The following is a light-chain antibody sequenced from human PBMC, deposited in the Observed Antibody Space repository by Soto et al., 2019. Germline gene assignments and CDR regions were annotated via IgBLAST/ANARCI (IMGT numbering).Light chain of an antibody. CDR1: QSILYSSNNKNY. V-gene: IGKV4-1*01. CDR2: WAT. CDR3: QQDYGAPPYP. J-gene: IGKJ2*01. Sequence: DIVMTQSPDSLAVSLGERATINCKSSQSILYSSNNKNYLAWYQQKPGQPPKLLIYWATTRESGVPDRFSGSGSGTDLTLTISSMPAEAVAVYYCQQDYGAPPYPFYQGTKLESK.